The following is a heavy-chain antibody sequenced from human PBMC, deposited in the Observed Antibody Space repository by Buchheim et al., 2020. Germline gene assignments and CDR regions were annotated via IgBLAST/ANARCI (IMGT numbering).Heavy chain of an antibody. CDR1: GFTFSTHA. D-gene: IGHD6-19*01. V-gene: IGHV3-33*01. J-gene: IGHJ4*02. Sequence: QVQLVESGGGAVQPGRSLRLSCAASGFTFSTHAMHWVRQAPGKGLEWVTMIWHDGSNTHYAESVRGRFTISRDNSRDTVYLQMNSLSVEDTAVYYCTRDPPYSGWSFDYWGQGTL. CDR3: TRDPPYSGWSFDY. CDR2: IWHDGSNT.